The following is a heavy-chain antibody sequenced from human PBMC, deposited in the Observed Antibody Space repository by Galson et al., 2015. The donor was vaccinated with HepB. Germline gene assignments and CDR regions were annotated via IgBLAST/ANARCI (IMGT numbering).Heavy chain of an antibody. CDR3: AKDLDHYSSSWGY. CDR2: IRDDGSNK. J-gene: IGHJ4*02. V-gene: IGHV3-30*02. Sequence: SLRLSCAASGFTFSSYGMHWVRQAPGKGLEWVAFIRDDGSNKYYADSVKGRFTISRDNSKNTLYLQMNSLRAEDTAVYYCAKDLDHYSSSWGYWGQGTLVTVSS. D-gene: IGHD6-13*01. CDR1: GFTFSSYG.